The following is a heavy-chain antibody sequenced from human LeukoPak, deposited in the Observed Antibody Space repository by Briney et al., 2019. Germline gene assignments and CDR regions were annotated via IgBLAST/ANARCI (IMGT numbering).Heavy chain of an antibody. Sequence: GGSLRLSCSASGFTFSRFAMSWVRHLPGKGLEWVSSISGSGHKTYYGDSVKGRFSVSRDNSKNILYLQMDSLRADASSLFYCAKDANYYDSSGYLIPFDYWGQGTLVTVSS. V-gene: IGHV3-23*01. CDR1: GFTFSRFA. D-gene: IGHD3-22*01. CDR2: ISGSGHKT. J-gene: IGHJ4*02. CDR3: AKDANYYDSSGYLIPFDY.